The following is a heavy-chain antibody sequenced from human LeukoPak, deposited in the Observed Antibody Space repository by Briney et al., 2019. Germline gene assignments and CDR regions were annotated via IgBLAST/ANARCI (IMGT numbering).Heavy chain of an antibody. CDR1: GYSFGDNY. CDR2: ISPKSGDT. CDR3: ARGRDDSTGHYDAFDI. Sequence: ASVKVSCKASGYSFGDNYVHWVRQAPGQGLEYIGWISPKSGDTNLSQRFKGRLTLTSDTSINTVYMEMRKLRSEDTAVYFCARGRDDSTGHYDAFDIWGHGTMVTVSS. J-gene: IGHJ3*02. V-gene: IGHV1-2*02. D-gene: IGHD3-22*01.